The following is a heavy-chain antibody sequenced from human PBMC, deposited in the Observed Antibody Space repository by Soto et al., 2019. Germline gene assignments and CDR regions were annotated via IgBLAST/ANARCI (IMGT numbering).Heavy chain of an antibody. CDR3: VRDRDTYGSGFMDV. CDR1: GFTFSSHW. V-gene: IGHV3-74*01. J-gene: IGHJ6*02. D-gene: IGHD3-10*01. CDR2: INSDGSST. Sequence: GGSLRLSCAASGFTFSSHWMHWVRQTPGKGLVWVSGINSDGSSTNHADSVKGRFTISRDNAKNTLYLQMNSLRGEDTAVYYCVRDRDTYGSGFMDVWGQGTTVTVSS.